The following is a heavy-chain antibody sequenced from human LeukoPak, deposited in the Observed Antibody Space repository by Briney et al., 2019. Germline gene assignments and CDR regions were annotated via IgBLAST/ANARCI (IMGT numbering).Heavy chain of an antibody. CDR2: IPYDGSNK. J-gene: IGHJ4*02. V-gene: IGHV3-30*07. Sequence: GGSLRLACAASGFTFSSYAMHWVRQAPGKGLEWVAVIPYDGSNKYYADSVKGRFTISRDNSKNTLYLQMNSLRAEDTAVYYCAKLFRSWYYFGYWGQGTLVTVSS. D-gene: IGHD6-13*01. CDR1: GFTFSSYA. CDR3: AKLFRSWYYFGY.